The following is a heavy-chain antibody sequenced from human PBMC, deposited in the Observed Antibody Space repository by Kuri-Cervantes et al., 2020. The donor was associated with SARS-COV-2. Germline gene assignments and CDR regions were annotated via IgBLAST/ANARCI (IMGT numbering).Heavy chain of an antibody. J-gene: IGHJ4*02. CDR1: GGSISSSYY. CDR2: LYYSGTI. V-gene: IGHV4-39*01. Sequence: GSLRLSCTVSGGSISSSYYWGWIRQPPGKGLEWIGTLYYSGTIYYSPSLKNRVTISGDTSKNQFSLKLSSVTAADTAVYYCARGRPNFDYWGQGTLVTVSS. D-gene: IGHD1-1*01. CDR3: ARGRPNFDY.